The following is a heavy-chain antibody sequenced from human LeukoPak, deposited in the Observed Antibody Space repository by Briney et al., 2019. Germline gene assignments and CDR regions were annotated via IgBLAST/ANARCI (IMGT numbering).Heavy chain of an antibody. D-gene: IGHD5-12*01. Sequence: KPGGSLRLSCAASGFTFSDYYMSWIRQAPGKRLEWVSYISDSSSYTDYADSVKGRFTISRDNSKNSLYLQMNSLRAEDTAVYYCARRYTGYGILDYWGQGTLVTVSS. J-gene: IGHJ4*02. V-gene: IGHV3-11*03. CDR3: ARRYTGYGILDY. CDR2: ISDSSSYT. CDR1: GFTFSDYY.